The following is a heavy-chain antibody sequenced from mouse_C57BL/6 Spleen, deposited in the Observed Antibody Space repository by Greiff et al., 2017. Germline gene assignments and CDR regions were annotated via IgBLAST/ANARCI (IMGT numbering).Heavy chain of an antibody. J-gene: IGHJ4*01. CDR3: ASSSNYYEDAMDY. CDR1: GYTFTSYW. CDR2: IDPSDSYT. Sequence: QVQLQQPGAELVMPGASVKLSCQASGYTFTSYWMPWVKQTPGQGLEWIGEIDPSDSYTNYTHKFKGKSTLAVDKSSSTAYMQLSRLTSEDSAVYYGASSSNYYEDAMDYWGQGTSVTVSS. V-gene: IGHV1-69*01. D-gene: IGHD1-1*01.